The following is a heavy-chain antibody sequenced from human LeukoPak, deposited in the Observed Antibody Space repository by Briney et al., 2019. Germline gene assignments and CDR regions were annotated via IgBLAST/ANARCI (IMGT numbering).Heavy chain of an antibody. CDR3: AKDQEGVYCSGGSCYSFYYYYYYMDV. Sequence: GGSLRLSCAASGFTFSSYGMHWVRQAPGKGLEWVAFIRYDGSNKYYADSVKGRFTISRDNSKNTLYLQMNSLRAEDTAVYYRAKDQEGVYCSGGSCYSFYYYYYYMDVWGKGTTVTISS. J-gene: IGHJ6*03. V-gene: IGHV3-30*02. CDR2: IRYDGSNK. D-gene: IGHD2-15*01. CDR1: GFTFSSYG.